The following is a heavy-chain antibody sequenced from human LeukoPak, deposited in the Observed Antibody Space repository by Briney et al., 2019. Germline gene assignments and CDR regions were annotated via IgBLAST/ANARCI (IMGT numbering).Heavy chain of an antibody. CDR3: TTIHDRDSSGWYRFDY. V-gene: IGHV4-59*08. J-gene: IGHJ4*02. D-gene: IGHD6-19*01. CDR1: GDSMTTYY. CDR2: IHYNGQT. Sequence: PSETLSLTCIVSGDSMTTYYWNWIRQPPGRGLECIGYIHYNGQTDFNPSLKSRVTISLDTSKNEFSLQLKSVTAADTALYYCTTIHDRDSSGWYRFDYWGQGALVTVSS.